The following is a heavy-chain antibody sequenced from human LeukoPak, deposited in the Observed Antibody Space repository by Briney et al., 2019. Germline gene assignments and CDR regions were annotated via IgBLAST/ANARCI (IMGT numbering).Heavy chain of an antibody. V-gene: IGHV3-48*01. J-gene: IGHJ4*02. Sequence: GGSLRLSCAGSGFTFSSYSMNWVRQAPGKGLEWVSYISSSSSTIYYADSVKGRFTISRDNAKNSLYLQMNSLRGEDTAVYYCARGPMHSSRFLGDYWGQGTLVTVSS. CDR1: GFTFSSYS. CDR2: ISSSSSTI. D-gene: IGHD6-13*01. CDR3: ARGPMHSSRFLGDY.